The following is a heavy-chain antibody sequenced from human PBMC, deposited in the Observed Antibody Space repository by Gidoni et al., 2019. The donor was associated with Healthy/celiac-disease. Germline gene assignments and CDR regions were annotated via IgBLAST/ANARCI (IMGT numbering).Heavy chain of an antibody. CDR1: GGSISSSSYY. CDR3: ARLPYSYGPTAFDY. J-gene: IGHJ4*02. CDR2: IYYSGST. Sequence: QLQLQESGPGLVKPSETLSLTCTVSGGSISSSSYYWGWIRQPPGKGLEWIGSIYYSGSTYYNPSLKSRVTISVDTSKNQFSLKLSSVTAADTAVYYCARLPYSYGPTAFDYWGQGTLVTVSS. V-gene: IGHV4-39*01. D-gene: IGHD5-18*01.